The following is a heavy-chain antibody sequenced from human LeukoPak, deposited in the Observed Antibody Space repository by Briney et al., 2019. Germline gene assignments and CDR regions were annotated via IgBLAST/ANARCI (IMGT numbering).Heavy chain of an antibody. V-gene: IGHV3-33*01. CDR1: GFTFNTYA. D-gene: IGHD6-19*01. J-gene: IGHJ2*01. CDR3: ARDAAAVAGAVYWYFDL. Sequence: PGGSLRLSCAASGFTFNTYALNWVRQAPGKGLEWVAVIWYDGSNKYYADSVKGRFTISRDNSKNTVHLQMNSLRAEDTAMYYRARDAAAVAGAVYWYFDLWGRGTLVTVSS. CDR2: IWYDGSNK.